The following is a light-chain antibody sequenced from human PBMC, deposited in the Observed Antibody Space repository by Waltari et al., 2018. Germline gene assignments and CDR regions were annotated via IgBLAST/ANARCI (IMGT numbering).Light chain of an antibody. J-gene: IGLJ2*01. V-gene: IGLV1-40*01. CDR3: QSYDSSLSVL. Sequence: QSVLTQPPSVSGAPGQRVTISCPGSSPTIGAGYDVHWYQQLPGTAPKLLIYGNSKRPSGVPDRFSGSKSGTSASLTITGLQAEDEADYYCQSYDSSLSVLFGGGTKLTVL. CDR1: SPTIGAGYD. CDR2: GNS.